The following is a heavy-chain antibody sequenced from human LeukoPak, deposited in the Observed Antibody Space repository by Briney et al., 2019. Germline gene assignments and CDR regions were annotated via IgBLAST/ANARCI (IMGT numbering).Heavy chain of an antibody. Sequence: GGSLRLSCAASGFTFSSYAMSWVRQAPEKGLEWVSAISGSGGYTFYADSVKGRFIISRDNAKDSLYLQMNSLRVEDTAVYYCLRGDRRDYWGQGTLVTVSS. CDR3: LRGDRRDY. J-gene: IGHJ4*02. CDR1: GFTFSSYA. V-gene: IGHV3-21*06. CDR2: ISGSGGYT.